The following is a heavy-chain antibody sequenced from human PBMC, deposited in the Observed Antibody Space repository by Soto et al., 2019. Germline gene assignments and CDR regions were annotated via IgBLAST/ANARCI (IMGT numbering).Heavy chain of an antibody. Sequence: GSGPTLVNPTQTLTLTCAFSGFSLSTSGVGVGWIRQPPGKALEWLALIFWDDDKRYSPSLRNRLTISKDTPKNQVVLTVSNMDPVDTATYFCAHRLRVGTVTDGFDFWGQGILVTVSS. CDR3: AHRLRVGTVTDGFDF. J-gene: IGHJ4*02. D-gene: IGHD2-21*02. CDR1: GFSLSTSGVG. CDR2: IFWDDDK. V-gene: IGHV2-5*02.